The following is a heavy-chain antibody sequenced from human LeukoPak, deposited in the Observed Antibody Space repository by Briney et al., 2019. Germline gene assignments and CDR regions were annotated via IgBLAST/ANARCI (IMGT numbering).Heavy chain of an antibody. CDR1: GFTFSSYA. CDR2: ISSNGGST. J-gene: IGHJ4*02. Sequence: GGSLRLSCAASGFTFSSYAMHWVRQAPGKGLEYVSAISSNGGSTYYANSVKGRFTISRDNSKNTLYLQMGSLRAEDMAVYYCARDPDSSGWSHFDYWDQGTLVTVSS. CDR3: ARDPDSSGWSHFDY. D-gene: IGHD6-19*01. V-gene: IGHV3-64*01.